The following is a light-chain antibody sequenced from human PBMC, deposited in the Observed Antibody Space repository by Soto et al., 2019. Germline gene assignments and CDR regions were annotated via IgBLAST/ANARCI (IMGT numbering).Light chain of an antibody. CDR1: QSVSSY. CDR3: QQRSNWPPWT. Sequence: EIVLTQSPATLSLSPGERATLSCRASQSVSSYLAWYQQKPGQAPRLLIYDASNRATGIPARFSGSGSGTDFTLTIDSLEPEDFAVYYCQQRSNWPPWTFGQGTKVEIE. J-gene: IGKJ1*01. V-gene: IGKV3-11*01. CDR2: DAS.